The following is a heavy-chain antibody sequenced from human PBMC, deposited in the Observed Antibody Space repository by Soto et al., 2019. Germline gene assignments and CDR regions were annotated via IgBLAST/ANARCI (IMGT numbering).Heavy chain of an antibody. CDR3: ARDQPDSSSWYEFQYYYYYGMDV. J-gene: IGHJ6*02. D-gene: IGHD6-13*01. Sequence: GGSLRLSCAASGFTFSSYAMHWVRQAPGKGLEWVAVISYDGSNKYYAESVKGRFTFSGYNSNNTLYLQMNSLKVEDTAVYYCARDQPDSSSWYEFQYYYYYGMDVWGQGTTVTVSS. V-gene: IGHV3-30-3*01. CDR2: ISYDGSNK. CDR1: GFTFSSYA.